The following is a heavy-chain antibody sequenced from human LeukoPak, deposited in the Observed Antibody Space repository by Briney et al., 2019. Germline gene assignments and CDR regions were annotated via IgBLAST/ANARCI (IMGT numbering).Heavy chain of an antibody. J-gene: IGHJ4*02. D-gene: IGHD3-22*01. V-gene: IGHV3-74*01. Sequence: PGGSLRLSCAASGFTFSSHWMHWVRQAPGKGLVWVSRINSDGSTTSYADSVKGRFTISRDNAKNTLYLQMNSLRADDTAVYYCARVMYYYHSSGSIAVYYFDYLGQGALVTGSS. CDR2: INSDGSTT. CDR1: GFTFSSHW. CDR3: ARVMYYYHSSGSIAVYYFDY.